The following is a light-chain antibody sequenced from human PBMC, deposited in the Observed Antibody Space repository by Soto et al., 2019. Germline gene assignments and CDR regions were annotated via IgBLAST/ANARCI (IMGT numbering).Light chain of an antibody. Sequence: SYELTQPPSVSVAPGETATITCGGANIGGKSVHWYQRKPGQAPLLIIYNDGDRPSGIPERFSGSNSGNTATLTVSRVEAGDEADYYCQVWGSNADPYVVFGGGTKLTVL. V-gene: IGLV3-21*04. CDR1: NIGGKS. J-gene: IGLJ2*01. CDR2: NDG. CDR3: QVWGSNADPYVV.